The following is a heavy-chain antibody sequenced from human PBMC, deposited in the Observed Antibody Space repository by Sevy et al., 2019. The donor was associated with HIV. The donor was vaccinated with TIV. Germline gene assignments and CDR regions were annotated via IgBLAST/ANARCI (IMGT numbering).Heavy chain of an antibody. Sequence: GGSLRLSCAASGFTFSKYSMSWVRQPPGKGLEWVSTLSFGCGEINYADSVKGRFTISRDNSKSTGYLQMNNLRPEDTAVYYCAREGCTKPHDYWCQGTLVTVSS. CDR2: LSFGCGEI. V-gene: IGHV3-23*01. J-gene: IGHJ4*02. CDR1: GFTFSKYS. CDR3: AREGCTKPHDY. D-gene: IGHD2-8*01.